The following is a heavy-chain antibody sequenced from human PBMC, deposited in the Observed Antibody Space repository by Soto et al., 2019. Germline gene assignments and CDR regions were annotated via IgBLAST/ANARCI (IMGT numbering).Heavy chain of an antibody. Sequence: ASVKFSCKASGYTFTGYYMHWLRQAPGQGLEWMGWINPNSGVTNYAQKFQGRVTMTRDTSISTAYMELSRLRSDDTAVYYCARGSVAGTFDYWGQGTLVTGLL. J-gene: IGHJ4*02. CDR1: GYTFTGYY. CDR2: INPNSGVT. CDR3: ARGSVAGTFDY. V-gene: IGHV1-2*02. D-gene: IGHD6-19*01.